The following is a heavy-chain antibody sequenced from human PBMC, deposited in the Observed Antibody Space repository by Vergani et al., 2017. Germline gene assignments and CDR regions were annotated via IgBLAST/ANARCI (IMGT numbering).Heavy chain of an antibody. Sequence: QVQLVESGGGLVKPGGSLRLSCAASGFTFSDYYMSWIRQAPGKGLEWVSYISSSSSYTNYADSVKGRFTISRDNAKNSLYLQMNSLRAEDTAVYYCAEQQLVEYWFDPWGQGTLVTVSS. J-gene: IGHJ5*02. V-gene: IGHV3-11*05. CDR1: GFTFSDYY. CDR2: ISSSSSYT. D-gene: IGHD6-13*01. CDR3: AEQQLVEYWFDP.